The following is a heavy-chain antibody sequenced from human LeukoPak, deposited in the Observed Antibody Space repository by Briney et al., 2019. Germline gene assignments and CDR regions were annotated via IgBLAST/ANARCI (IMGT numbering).Heavy chain of an antibody. V-gene: IGHV1-2*02. CDR1: VYTFTDYY. D-gene: IGHD6-6*01. J-gene: IGHJ4*02. CDR3: ARDSSSSLPDY. Sequence: ASVTVSYMASVYTFTDYYMHWVRQAPGQGREWMGWINPNRGGTNYAQKFQGRVTMTRDTSISTAYMELSRLRSDDTAVYYCARDSSSSLPDYWGQGTLVTVSS. CDR2: INPNRGGT.